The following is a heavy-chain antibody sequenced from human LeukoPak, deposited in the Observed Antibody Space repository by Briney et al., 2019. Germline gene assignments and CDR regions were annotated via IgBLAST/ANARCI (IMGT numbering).Heavy chain of an antibody. V-gene: IGHV3-21*01. CDR2: ISSSGTYK. CDR3: ARDVPNWFDP. CDR1: GFTISSSN. D-gene: IGHD3-10*02. Sequence: GGSLRLSCAAAGFTISSSNMNWVRQAPGKGLEWVSSISSSGTYKFYADSVKGRFAISRDNAKNSLYLQMNSLRAEDTAVYYCARDVPNWFDPWGQGTLVTVSS. J-gene: IGHJ5*02.